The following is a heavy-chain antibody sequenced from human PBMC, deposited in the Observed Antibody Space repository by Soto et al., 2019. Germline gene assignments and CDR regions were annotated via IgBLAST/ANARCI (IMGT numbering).Heavy chain of an antibody. D-gene: IGHD3-22*01. CDR2: ITPIFRAT. CDR3: ARGRDTYYYDSSGYSGWYFDL. J-gene: IGHJ2*01. V-gene: IGHV1-69*01. CDR1: GGTFSSDG. Sequence: QVQLVQSGAEVKKPGSSVKVSCTASGGTFSSDGISWVRQAPGQGLEWMGGITPIFRATKYAQKFQGRVTITADESTSTAYMELSSLRSEDTAVYYCARGRDTYYYDSSGYSGWYFDLWGRGTLVTVSS.